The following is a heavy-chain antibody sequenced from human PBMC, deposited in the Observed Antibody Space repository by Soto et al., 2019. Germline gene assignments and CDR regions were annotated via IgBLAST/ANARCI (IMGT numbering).Heavy chain of an antibody. CDR3: ASASYYESLFDY. V-gene: IGHV3-30-3*01. CDR1: GFTFSSYV. D-gene: IGHD3-22*01. Sequence: QVQLVESGGDVVQPGRSLRLSCAASGFTFSSYVMHWVRQAPGKGLEWVAVISYDGSNKYYADSVKGRFTISRDNSKNTLYLQMNILRVGDTAVYYCASASYYESLFDYWGQGTLVTVSS. CDR2: ISYDGSNK. J-gene: IGHJ4*02.